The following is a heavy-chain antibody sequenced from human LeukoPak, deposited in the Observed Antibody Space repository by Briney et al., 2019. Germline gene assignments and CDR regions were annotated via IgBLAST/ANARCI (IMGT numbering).Heavy chain of an antibody. J-gene: IGHJ5*02. CDR3: ATAGTIVVDGRWFDP. Sequence: ASVKVSCKVSGYTLTELSMHWVRQAPGKGLEWMGGFDPEDGETIYAQKFQGRVTMTEDTSTDTAYMELSSLRSEDTAVYYYATAGTIVVDGRWFDPWGQGTLVTVSS. CDR2: FDPEDGET. D-gene: IGHD2-21*01. CDR1: GYTLTELS. V-gene: IGHV1-24*01.